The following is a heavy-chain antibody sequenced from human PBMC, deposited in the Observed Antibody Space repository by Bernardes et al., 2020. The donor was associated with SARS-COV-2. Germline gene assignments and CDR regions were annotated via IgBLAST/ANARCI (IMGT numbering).Heavy chain of an antibody. CDR1: RGSVSFGSNY. Sequence: SETLSLTCSVSRGSVSFGSNYWTWIRQPPGKGLEWIGYIYYPGSINYNPSLKIRVTISVDTSKNQFSLKLTSVTAADTAVYYFVRGTGFCSGGSCGWIDPWGQGTLVSVSS. D-gene: IGHD2-15*01. J-gene: IGHJ5*02. CDR2: IYYPGSI. V-gene: IGHV4-61*01. CDR3: VRGTGFCSGGSCGWIDP.